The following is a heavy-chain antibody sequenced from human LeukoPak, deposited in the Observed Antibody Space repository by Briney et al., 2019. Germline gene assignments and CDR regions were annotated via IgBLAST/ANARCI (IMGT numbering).Heavy chain of an antibody. CDR2: IIPILGIA. CDR3: ARDEGPSFEQWLITEQYWFDP. J-gene: IGHJ5*02. D-gene: IGHD6-19*01. Sequence: GASVKVSCKASGGTFSSYAISWVRQAPGQGLEWMGRIIPILGIANYAQKFQGRVTITADKSTSTAYMELSSLRSEDTAVYYCARDEGPSFEQWLITEQYWFDPWGQGTLVTVSS. CDR1: GGTFSSYA. V-gene: IGHV1-69*04.